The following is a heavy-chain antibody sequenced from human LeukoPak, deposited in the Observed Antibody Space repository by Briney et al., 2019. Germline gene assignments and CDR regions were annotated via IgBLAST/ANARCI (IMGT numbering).Heavy chain of an antibody. D-gene: IGHD5-18*01. CDR3: ARAYSYGNDY. J-gene: IGHJ4*02. Sequence: GGSLRLSCAASGFTFSNYGMNWVRQAPGKGLEWVSQISSSTGIIYYADSVKGRFTISRDNAKNSLYLQMSSLRAEDTAVYYCARAYSYGNDYWGQGTLVTVSS. CDR1: GFTFSNYG. V-gene: IGHV3-48*01. CDR2: ISSSTGII.